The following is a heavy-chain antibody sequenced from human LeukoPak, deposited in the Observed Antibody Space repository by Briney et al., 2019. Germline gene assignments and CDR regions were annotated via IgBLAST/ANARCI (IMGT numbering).Heavy chain of an antibody. CDR1: GFTFSSYG. V-gene: IGHV3-30*18. CDR2: ISYDGSNK. D-gene: IGHD4-17*01. Sequence: GGSLRLSCAASGFTFSSYGMHWVRQAPGKGPEWVAVISYDGSNKYYADSVKGRFTIPRDNSKNTLYLQMNSLRAEDTAVYYCAKGFDYGDYLDYWGQGTLVTVSS. J-gene: IGHJ4*02. CDR3: AKGFDYGDYLDY.